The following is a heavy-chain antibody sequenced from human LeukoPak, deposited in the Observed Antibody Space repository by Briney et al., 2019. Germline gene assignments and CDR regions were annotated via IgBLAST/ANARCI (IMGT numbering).Heavy chain of an antibody. V-gene: IGHV4-34*01. CDR2: INHSGST. D-gene: IGHD5-12*01. CDR3: ARGGMEWLRFPNFDY. J-gene: IGHJ4*02. Sequence: SETLSLTCAVYGGSFSGYYWSWIRQPPGKGLEWIGEINHSGSTNYNPSLKSRVTISVDTSKNQFSLKLSSVTAADTAVYCCARGGMEWLRFPNFDYWGQGTLVTVSS. CDR1: GGSFSGYY.